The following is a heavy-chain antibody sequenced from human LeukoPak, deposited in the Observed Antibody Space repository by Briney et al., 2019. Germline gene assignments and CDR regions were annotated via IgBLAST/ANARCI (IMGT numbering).Heavy chain of an antibody. CDR2: IYPGDSDT. Sequence: GESLKISCKGSGYSFTSYWIGWERQMPGKGLEWMGIIYPGDSDTRYSPSLQGQVTISADKSISTAYLQWSSLKASDTAMYYCARRRGTPHWYFDLWGRGTLVTVSS. D-gene: IGHD1-1*01. V-gene: IGHV5-51*01. J-gene: IGHJ2*01. CDR1: GYSFTSYW. CDR3: ARRRGTPHWYFDL.